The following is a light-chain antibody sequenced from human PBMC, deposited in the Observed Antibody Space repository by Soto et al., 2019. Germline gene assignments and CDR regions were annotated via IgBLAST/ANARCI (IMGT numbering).Light chain of an antibody. V-gene: IGKV1-33*01. J-gene: IGKJ2*01. Sequence: DIQMTQSPSSLSASVGDRVTITCQASRDIDNYLNWYQQKPGKAPNLLIYDASNLETGVLLRFSGSRSVTHLTLTISSLQPEDIGTYYCHQYDNRPFTFGQGTKLEIK. CDR3: HQYDNRPFT. CDR2: DAS. CDR1: RDIDNY.